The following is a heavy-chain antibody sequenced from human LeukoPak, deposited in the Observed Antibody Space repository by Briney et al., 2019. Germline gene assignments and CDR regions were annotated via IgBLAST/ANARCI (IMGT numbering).Heavy chain of an antibody. D-gene: IGHD1-26*01. CDR1: GFTFSSYS. V-gene: IGHV3-21*01. CDR2: ISSSSSYI. CDR3: ARGGDSGAYRRFDY. J-gene: IGHJ4*02. Sequence: GGSLRLSCATSGFTFSSYSMNWVRQAPGKGLEWVSSISSSSSYIYYADSVKGRFTISRDNAKNSLYLQMNSLRAEDTAVYYCARGGDSGAYRRFDYWGQGTLVTVSS.